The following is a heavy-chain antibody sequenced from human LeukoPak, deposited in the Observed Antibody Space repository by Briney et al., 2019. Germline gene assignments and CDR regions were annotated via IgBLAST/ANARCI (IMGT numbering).Heavy chain of an antibody. J-gene: IGHJ6*03. CDR3: ARGHGLRHYYYYYYMDV. V-gene: IGHV3-48*01. CDR1: GFTFSSYS. D-gene: IGHD2-15*01. CDR2: ISSSSSTI. Sequence: GGSLRLSCAASGFTFSSYSMNWVRQAPGKGLEWVSYISSSSSTIYYADSVKGRFTISRDNAKNSLYLQMNSLRAEDTAVYYCARGHGLRHYYYYYYMDVWGKGTTVTVSS.